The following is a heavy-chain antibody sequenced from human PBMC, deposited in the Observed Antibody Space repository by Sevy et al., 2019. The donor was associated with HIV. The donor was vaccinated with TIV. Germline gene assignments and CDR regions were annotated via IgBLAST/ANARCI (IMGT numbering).Heavy chain of an antibody. CDR3: ARGENDDEFFQY. D-gene: IGHD1-26*01. V-gene: IGHV3-30*04. CDR1: GFIFSNFA. J-gene: IGHJ1*01. Sequence: GGSLRLSCTVSGFIFSNFAMHWVRQAPGKGLEWVAVTSYDGSHKYYADSVKGRFTVSRDNSRNILSLEMSSLTHDDTAVYYCARGENDDEFFQYWGQGTLVTVSS. CDR2: TSYDGSHK.